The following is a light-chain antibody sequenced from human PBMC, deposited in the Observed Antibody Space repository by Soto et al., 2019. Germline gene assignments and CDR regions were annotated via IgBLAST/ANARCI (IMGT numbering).Light chain of an antibody. J-gene: IGLJ1*01. V-gene: IGLV2-14*01. CDR1: SSDVGGYNY. Sequence: QSVLTQPASVSGSPGQSITISCTGTSSDVGGYNYVSWYQQHPGKAPNPMIYEVSNRPSGVSNRFSGSKSGNTASLTISGLQAEDEADYYCSSYTSSSTLYVFGTGTKVTVL. CDR3: SSYTSSSTLYV. CDR2: EVS.